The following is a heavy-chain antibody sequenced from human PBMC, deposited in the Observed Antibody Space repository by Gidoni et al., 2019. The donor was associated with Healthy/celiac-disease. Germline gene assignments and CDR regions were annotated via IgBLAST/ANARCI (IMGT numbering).Heavy chain of an antibody. D-gene: IGHD3-3*01. J-gene: IGHJ5*02. CDR3: ARDGFWSGYIGGGRWFDP. Sequence: QVQLQASGPGLVKPSETLSLTCTVSGGSIRRYYWSWIRQPPGKGLEWIGYIYYSGSTNYNPALKSRVTISVDTSKNQFSLKLSSVTAADTAVYYCARDGFWSGYIGGGRWFDPWVQGTLVTVSS. CDR1: GGSIRRYY. V-gene: IGHV4-59*01. CDR2: IYYSGST.